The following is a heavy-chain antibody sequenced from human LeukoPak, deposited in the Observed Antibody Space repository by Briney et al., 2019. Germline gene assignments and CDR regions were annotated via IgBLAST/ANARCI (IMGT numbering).Heavy chain of an antibody. Sequence: GGSLRLSCAASGFTFSSYWMSWVRQAPGKGLEWAANIKQDGSEKYYVDSVKGRFTISRDNAKNSLYLQMNSLRAEDTAVYYCAREGCSSTSCYYASSSLRYGMDVWGQGTTVTVSS. CDR3: AREGCSSTSCYYASSSLRYGMDV. CDR1: GFTFSSYW. D-gene: IGHD2-2*01. J-gene: IGHJ6*02. CDR2: IKQDGSEK. V-gene: IGHV3-7*01.